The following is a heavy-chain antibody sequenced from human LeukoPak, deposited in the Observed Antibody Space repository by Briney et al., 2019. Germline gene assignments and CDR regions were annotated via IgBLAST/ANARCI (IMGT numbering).Heavy chain of an antibody. CDR2: IRSKAYGGTT. V-gene: IGHV3-49*04. J-gene: IGHJ4*02. D-gene: IGHD3-9*01. Sequence: PGGSLRLSCTASGFTFGDYAMSWVRQAPGKGLEWVGFIRSKAYGGTTEYAASVKGRFTISRDDSKSIAYLQMNSLKTEDTAVYYCARDRGGYDIVDYWGQGTLVTVSS. CDR1: GFTFGDYA. CDR3: ARDRGGYDIVDY.